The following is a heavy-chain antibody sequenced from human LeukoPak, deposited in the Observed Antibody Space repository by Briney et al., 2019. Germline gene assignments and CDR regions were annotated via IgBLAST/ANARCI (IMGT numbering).Heavy chain of an antibody. CDR1: GFTFSTYS. CDR2: ISGTSSLI. J-gene: IGHJ4*02. D-gene: IGHD3-3*01. CDR3: VRDQFFSFDY. V-gene: IGHV3-48*02. Sequence: GGSLRLSCAASGFTFSTYSMNWVRQAPGKGLEWVSYISGTSSLIYYADSVRGRFTISRDNAKNSLYLQMNSLRDEDTAVYYCVRDQFFSFDYWGQGTLVTVSS.